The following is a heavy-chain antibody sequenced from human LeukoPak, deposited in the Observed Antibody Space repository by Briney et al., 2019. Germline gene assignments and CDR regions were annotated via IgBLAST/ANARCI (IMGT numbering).Heavy chain of an antibody. Sequence: PGGSLRLSCAASGFTFSSYAMHWVRQAPGKGLEWVAVISYDGSNKYYADSVKGRFTISRDNSKNTLYLQMNSLRAEDTAVYYCARGQLLWFGELSSRPLLLDVWGQGTTVTVSS. V-gene: IGHV3-30-3*01. CDR2: ISYDGSNK. J-gene: IGHJ6*02. CDR3: ARGQLLWFGELSSRPLLLDV. CDR1: GFTFSSYA. D-gene: IGHD3-10*01.